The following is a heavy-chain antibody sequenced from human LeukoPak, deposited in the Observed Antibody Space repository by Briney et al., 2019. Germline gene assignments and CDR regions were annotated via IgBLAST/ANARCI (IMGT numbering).Heavy chain of an antibody. J-gene: IGHJ4*02. CDR3: AKDVYGDYGGLDY. D-gene: IGHD4-17*01. CDR2: IRGSDGST. CDR1: GFPFSTYA. Sequence: GGSLRLSCAASGFPFSTYAMSWVRQAPGKGLGWVSSIRGSDGSTYYADSVKGRFAISRDNSKNTLYLQMNSLRAEDTAVYYCAKDVYGDYGGLDYWGQGTLVTVSS. V-gene: IGHV3-23*01.